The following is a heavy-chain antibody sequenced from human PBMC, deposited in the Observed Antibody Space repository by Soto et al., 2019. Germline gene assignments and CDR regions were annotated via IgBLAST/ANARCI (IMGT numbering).Heavy chain of an antibody. CDR2: INHSGST. CDR3: ARTTVNRYYYYYYMDV. CDR1: GGSFSGYY. J-gene: IGHJ6*03. V-gene: IGHV4-34*01. Sequence: ETLSLTCAVYGGSFSGYYWSWIRQPPGKGLEWIGEINHSGSTNYNPSLKSRVTISVDTSKNQFSLKLSSVTAADTAVYYCARTTVNRYYYYYYMDVWGKGTTVTVSS. D-gene: IGHD4-4*01.